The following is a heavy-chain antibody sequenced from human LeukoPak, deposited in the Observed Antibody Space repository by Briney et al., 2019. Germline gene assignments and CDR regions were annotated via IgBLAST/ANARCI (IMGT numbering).Heavy chain of an antibody. CDR2: ISYDGSNK. CDR1: GFTFSSYA. D-gene: IGHD3-3*01. J-gene: IGHJ4*02. Sequence: GRSLRLSCAASGFTFSSYAMHWVRQAPGKGLEWVAVISYDGSNKYYADSVKGRFTISRDNSKNTLYLQMNSLRAEDTAVYYCARPYYDFWTPFDYWGQGTLVIVSS. CDR3: ARPYYDFWTPFDY. V-gene: IGHV3-30*04.